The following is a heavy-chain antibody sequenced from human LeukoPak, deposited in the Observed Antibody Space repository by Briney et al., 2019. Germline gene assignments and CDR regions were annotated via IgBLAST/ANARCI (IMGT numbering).Heavy chain of an antibody. CDR3: ARGTGYYYYMDV. Sequence: PGGSLRLSCAASRFTFSSYWMSWVRQAPGKGLEWVANIKQNGSEKYYVDSVKGRFTISRDNAKNSLYLQMNSLRAEDTAVYYCARGTGYYYYMDVWGKGTTVTVSS. CDR2: IKQNGSEK. J-gene: IGHJ6*03. D-gene: IGHD3-10*01. CDR1: RFTFSSYW. V-gene: IGHV3-7*01.